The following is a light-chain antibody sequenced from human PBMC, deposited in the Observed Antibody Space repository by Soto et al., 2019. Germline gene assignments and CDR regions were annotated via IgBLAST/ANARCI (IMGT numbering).Light chain of an antibody. CDR1: QGISSW. J-gene: IGKJ2*01. CDR2: GTS. Sequence: DLQMTQSPSSVSASVGDRVTITCRASQGISSWLAWYQQKPGKAPNLLIYGTSNLHSGVPARFSGSGSGTEFTLIISSLQPEDFATYYCQQANSFPYTFGQGTKLEI. CDR3: QQANSFPYT. V-gene: IGKV1-12*01.